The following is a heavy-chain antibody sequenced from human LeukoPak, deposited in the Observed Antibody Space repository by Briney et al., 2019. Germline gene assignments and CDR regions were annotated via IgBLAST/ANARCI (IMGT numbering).Heavy chain of an antibody. CDR3: ARDPSEDDH. Sequence: GSLRLSCAASGFSFSTYAMHWVRQAPGKGLEWVAVISYDGSTKYYGDSVKGRFTISRDNSKNTVYLQMNSLRTEDTAVYYCARDPSEDDHWGQGTLVTVSS. CDR1: GFSFSTYA. CDR2: ISYDGSTK. V-gene: IGHV3-30-3*01. J-gene: IGHJ4*02.